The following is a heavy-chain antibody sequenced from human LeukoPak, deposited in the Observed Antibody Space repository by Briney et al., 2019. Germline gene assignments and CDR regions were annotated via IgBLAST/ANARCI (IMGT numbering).Heavy chain of an antibody. CDR3: ARAPNYIVATIFWFDP. CDR2: MNPNSGNT. CDR1: GCTFTSYD. V-gene: IGHV1-8*03. D-gene: IGHD5-12*01. Sequence: ASVKVSCKASGCTFTSYDINWVRQATGQGLEWMGWMNPNSGNTGYAQKFQGRVTITADKSTSTAYMELSSLRSEDTAVYYCARAPNYIVATIFWFDPWGQGTLVTVSS. J-gene: IGHJ5*01.